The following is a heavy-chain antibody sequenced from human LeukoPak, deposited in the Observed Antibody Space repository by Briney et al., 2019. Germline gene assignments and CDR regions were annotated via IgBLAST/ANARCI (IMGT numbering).Heavy chain of an antibody. CDR1: GFTFSNYA. V-gene: IGHV3-7*03. Sequence: GGTLRLSCVVSGFTFSNYAMSWVRQVPGRGPEWVANVNRDGSETYYLDSVKGRFTISKDNAKNSLYLQMNSLRAEDTALYHCARNNGMDVWGQGTTVIVSS. CDR2: VNRDGSET. J-gene: IGHJ6*02. CDR3: ARNNGMDV.